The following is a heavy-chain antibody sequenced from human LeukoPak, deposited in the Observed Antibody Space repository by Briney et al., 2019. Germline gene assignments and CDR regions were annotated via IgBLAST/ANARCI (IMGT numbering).Heavy chain of an antibody. Sequence: PGGSLRLSCAASGFTFSSYWMKGVGQAPGKGFEVLAIIMAHGTETPFLASVTAPFTISRHNATNSLYLQMNSLRAEDTAVYYCAKDQWNPDYWGQGTLVSVSS. D-gene: IGHD6-19*01. CDR3: AKDQWNPDY. CDR1: GFTFSSYW. CDR2: IMAHGTET. V-gene: IGHV3-7*01. J-gene: IGHJ4*02.